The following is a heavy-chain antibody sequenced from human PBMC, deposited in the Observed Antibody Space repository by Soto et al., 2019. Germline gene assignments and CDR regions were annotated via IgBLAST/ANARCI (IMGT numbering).Heavy chain of an antibody. CDR1: GFTFSSYA. V-gene: IGHV3-23*01. Sequence: GGSLRLSCAASGFTFSSYAMSWVRQVPGKGLLWVSAISGSGGRTCYADSVKGRFTISRDNAKNTLYLQMNSLRAEGTAVYYCARSGYSYGFDYWGQGIMVTVSS. CDR3: ARSGYSYGFDY. J-gene: IGHJ4*02. D-gene: IGHD5-18*01. CDR2: ISGSGGRT.